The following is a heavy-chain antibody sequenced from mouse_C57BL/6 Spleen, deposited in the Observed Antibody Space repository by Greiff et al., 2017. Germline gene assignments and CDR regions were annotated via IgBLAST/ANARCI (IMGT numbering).Heavy chain of an antibody. D-gene: IGHD1-1*01. V-gene: IGHV5-6*01. J-gene: IGHJ4*01. CDR1: GFTFSSYG. CDR3: ARQRLDYYGSSFYYYAMDY. CDR2: ISSGGSYT. Sequence: EVKLQESGGDLVKPGGSLKLSCAASGFTFSSYGMSWVRQTPDKRLEWVATISSGGSYTYYPDSVKGRFTISRDNAKNTLYLQMSSLKSEDTAMYYCARQRLDYYGSSFYYYAMDYWGQGTSVTVSS.